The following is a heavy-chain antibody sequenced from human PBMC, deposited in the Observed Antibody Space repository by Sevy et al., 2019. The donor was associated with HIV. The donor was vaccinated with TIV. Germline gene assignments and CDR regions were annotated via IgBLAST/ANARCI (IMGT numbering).Heavy chain of an antibody. CDR3: AKEAAILYGMDV. J-gene: IGHJ6*02. V-gene: IGHV3-30*18. CDR1: GFTFSSYG. CDR2: ISYDGSNK. D-gene: IGHD6-25*01. Sequence: GGSLSLSCAASGFTFSSYGMHWVRQAPGKGLEWVEVISYDGSNKYYADSVKGRFTISRDNSKNTLYLQMNSLRAEDTAVYYCAKEAAILYGMDVWGQGTTVTVSS.